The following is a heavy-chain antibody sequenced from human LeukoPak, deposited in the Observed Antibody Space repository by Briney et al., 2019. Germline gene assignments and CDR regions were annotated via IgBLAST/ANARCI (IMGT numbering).Heavy chain of an antibody. D-gene: IGHD3-10*01. Sequence: SETLSLTCTVSGGSISSYYWSWIRQPPGKGLEWIGYVYYSGSTNYNPSLKSRVTISVDTSKNQFSLKLSSVTAADTAVYYCARDSVTNYYGSGSYSFDYWGQGTLVTVSS. V-gene: IGHV4-59*01. CDR2: VYYSGST. CDR1: GGSISSYY. J-gene: IGHJ4*02. CDR3: ARDSVTNYYGSGSYSFDY.